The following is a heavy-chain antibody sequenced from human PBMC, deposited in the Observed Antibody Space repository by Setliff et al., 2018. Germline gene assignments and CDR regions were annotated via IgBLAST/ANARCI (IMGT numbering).Heavy chain of an antibody. CDR2: IYYSGST. CDR1: GGSISSSSYY. D-gene: IGHD3-9*01. Sequence: LSLTCTVSGGSISSSSYYWGWIRQPPGKGLEWIGSIYYSGSTYYNPSLKSRVTISVDTSKNQFSLKLSSVTAADTAVYYRARTLYDYDILTGPGYYFDYWGQGTLVTVSS. V-gene: IGHV4-39*07. CDR3: ARTLYDYDILTGPGYYFDY. J-gene: IGHJ4*02.